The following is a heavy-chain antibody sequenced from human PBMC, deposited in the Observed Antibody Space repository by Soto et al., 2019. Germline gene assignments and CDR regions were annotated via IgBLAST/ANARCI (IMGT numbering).Heavy chain of an antibody. V-gene: IGHV3-21*01. D-gene: IGHD3-3*01. CDR3: ARADDFWSGYGMDV. Sequence: GGSLRLSCAASGFTFSSYSMNWVRQAPGKGLEWVSSISSSSSYIYYADSVKGRFTISRDNAKNSLYLQMNSLRAEDTAVYYCARADDFWSGYGMDVWGQGTTVTVSS. CDR2: ISSSSSYI. J-gene: IGHJ6*02. CDR1: GFTFSSYS.